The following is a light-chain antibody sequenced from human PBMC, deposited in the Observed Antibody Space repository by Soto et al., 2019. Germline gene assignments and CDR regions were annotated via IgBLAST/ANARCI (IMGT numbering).Light chain of an antibody. J-gene: IGKJ4*01. CDR2: DAS. V-gene: IGKV1-33*01. CDR3: QQYSTYPLT. Sequence: DIQMTQSPSSLSASVGDRVTITCQASQDISNYLNWYQQKPGKAPKLLIYDASNLETGVPSRFSGSGSGTEFTLTIDSLQPDDFATFYCQQYSTYPLTFGGGTRVDIK. CDR1: QDISNY.